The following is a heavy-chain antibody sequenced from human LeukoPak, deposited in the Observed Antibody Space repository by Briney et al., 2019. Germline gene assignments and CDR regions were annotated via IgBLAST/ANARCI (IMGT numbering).Heavy chain of an antibody. CDR3: AGDSSGWYWFDP. D-gene: IGHD6-19*01. V-gene: IGHV4-34*01. CDR1: GGSFSGYY. CDR2: INHSGST. J-gene: IGHJ5*02. Sequence: PSETLSLTCAVYGGSFSGYYWSWIRQPPGKGLEWIEEINHSGSTNYNPSLKSRVTISVDTSKNQFSLKLSSVTAADTAVYYCAGDSSGWYWFDPWGQGTLVTVSS.